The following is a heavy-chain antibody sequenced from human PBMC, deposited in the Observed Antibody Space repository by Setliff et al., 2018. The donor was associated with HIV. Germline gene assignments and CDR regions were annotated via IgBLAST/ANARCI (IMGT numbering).Heavy chain of an antibody. CDR3: ARGGASSHWLGP. CDR2: ILDTGSP. D-gene: IGHD3-10*01. CDR1: GASISSSTYY. Sequence: SETLSLTCTVSGASISSSTYYWGWIRQPPGKGLEWIGSILDTGSPNYSPSFKSRVTISVDTSMNQFSLKLTSATAADTAIYYCARGGASSHWLGPWGKGILVTVSS. J-gene: IGHJ5*02. V-gene: IGHV4-39*07.